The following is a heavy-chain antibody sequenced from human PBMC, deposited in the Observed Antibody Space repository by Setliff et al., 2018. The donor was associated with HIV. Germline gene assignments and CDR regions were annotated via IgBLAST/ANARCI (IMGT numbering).Heavy chain of an antibody. CDR2: IYTSGST. CDR3: ARDATSEGYMDV. J-gene: IGHJ6*03. Sequence: PSETLSLTCTVSGGSISSYSWSWIRQPPGKGLEWSGYIYTSGSTNYNPSLKSRVTISVDTSENQFSLKLTSVTAADTAMYFCARDATSEGYMDVWGKGTTVTVPS. CDR1: GGSISSYS. V-gene: IGHV4-4*08.